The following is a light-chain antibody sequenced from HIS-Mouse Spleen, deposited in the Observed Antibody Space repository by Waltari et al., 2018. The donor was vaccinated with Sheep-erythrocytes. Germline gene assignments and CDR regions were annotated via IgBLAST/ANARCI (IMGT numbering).Light chain of an antibody. V-gene: IGLV2-11*01. CDR1: SRAVGRYNY. CDR2: DVS. CDR3: CSYAGSYNHV. J-gene: IGLJ1*01. Sequence: QSALTQPRSVSGSPGQSVTISCTGTSRAVGRYNYFPWYQQHPGKAPKLMIYDVSKRPSGVPDRFSGSKSGNTASLTISGLQAEDEADYYCCSYAGSYNHVFATGTKVTVL.